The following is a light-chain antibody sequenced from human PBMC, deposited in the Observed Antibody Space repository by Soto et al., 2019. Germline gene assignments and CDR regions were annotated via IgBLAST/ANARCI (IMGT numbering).Light chain of an antibody. CDR2: RGT. CDR1: SSDVGAYDA. J-gene: IGLJ1*01. Sequence: QSALAQPASVSGSPGQSITIACTGTSSDVGAYDAVSWYQQHPGKAPQVIIYRGTKRPSGVSTRFSGSVSGNTASLTVSGLQAEDEAEYFCCSSAPESTYVFGTWTKVTAL. CDR3: CSSAPESTYV. V-gene: IGLV2-23*01.